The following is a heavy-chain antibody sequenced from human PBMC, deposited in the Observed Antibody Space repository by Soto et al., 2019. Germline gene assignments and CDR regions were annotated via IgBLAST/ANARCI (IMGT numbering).Heavy chain of an antibody. CDR3: ARDLGLRSAGDLYYYYMDV. J-gene: IGHJ6*03. CDR2: SDHSGYT. D-gene: IGHD5-12*01. V-gene: IGHV4-30-4*01. Sequence: SETLSLTCTVSGGSISSGDYYWSWIRQPPGKGLEWIGYSDHSGYTYYNPSLKSRVTISVDTSKNQFSLKVSSVTAADTAVYYCARDLGLRSAGDLYYYYMDVWGKGTTVTVSS. CDR1: GGSISSGDYY.